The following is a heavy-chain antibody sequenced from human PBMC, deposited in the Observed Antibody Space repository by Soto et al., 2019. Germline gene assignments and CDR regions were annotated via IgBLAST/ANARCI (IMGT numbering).Heavy chain of an antibody. V-gene: IGHV1-3*01. CDR2: LNAGNGDT. CDR1: GYSFTTYS. CDR3: AKGGYCSTTSCVSWFDP. D-gene: IGHD2-2*01. J-gene: IGHJ5*02. Sequence: QVHLEQSGAVVKKPGASVKVACKASGYSFTTYSMHWVRQAPGQRPEWIGWLNAGNGDTKYSQALQGRVTITVDTSATTVYLELSSLTSEDTAVYYCAKGGYCSTTSCVSWFDPLGQGTQVTVS.